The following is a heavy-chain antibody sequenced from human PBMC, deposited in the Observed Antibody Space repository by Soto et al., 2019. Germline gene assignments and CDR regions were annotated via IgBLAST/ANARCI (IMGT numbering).Heavy chain of an antibody. CDR1: CASVISHY. Sequence: PSETLSLTCTFSCASVISHYWNWIRQSPGKGLEYIADIFYSGSTRYNPSLKSRVTISLDPSNNQFSLTLTSVTAADTAVYYCASSRSLFGAIHTDYWGPGTLVTVSS. CDR2: IFYSGST. D-gene: IGHD3-3*01. V-gene: IGHV4-59*02. J-gene: IGHJ4*02. CDR3: ASSRSLFGAIHTDY.